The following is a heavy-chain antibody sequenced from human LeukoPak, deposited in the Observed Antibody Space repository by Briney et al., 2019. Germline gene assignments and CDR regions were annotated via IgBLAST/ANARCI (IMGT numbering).Heavy chain of an antibody. CDR2: IRHDGSNE. D-gene: IGHD2-2*01. CDR1: GFTFSSYG. CDR3: ARDASGYCSSTTCSYYFDY. Sequence: PGGSLRLSCAASGFTFSSYGMHWVRQAPGKGLEWVAFIRHDGSNEYYADSVKGRFTISRDNSKNTLSLQMNSLRVEDTAVYYCARDASGYCSSTTCSYYFDYWGQGTLVTVSS. J-gene: IGHJ4*02. V-gene: IGHV3-30*02.